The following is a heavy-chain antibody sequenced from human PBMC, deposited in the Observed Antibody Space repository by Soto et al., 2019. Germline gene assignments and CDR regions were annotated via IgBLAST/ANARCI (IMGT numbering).Heavy chain of an antibody. CDR3: VRGEQQWLTLDH. J-gene: IGHJ4*02. V-gene: IGHV1-3*01. CDR1: GYTFTTYS. Sequence: QVQLVQSGAEVKKPGASVTLSCTASGYTFTTYSIYWVRQAPGHRFEWMGWINAGSGEIRYSVAFQGRVTITRDTFANTAYLELSSLTSEDMAVYYCVRGEQQWLTLDHWGQGTVVTVS. CDR2: INAGSGEI. D-gene: IGHD6-19*01.